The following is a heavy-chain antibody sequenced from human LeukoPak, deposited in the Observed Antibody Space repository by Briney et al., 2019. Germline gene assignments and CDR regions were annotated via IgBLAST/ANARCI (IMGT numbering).Heavy chain of an antibody. CDR2: MNPNSGNT. D-gene: IGHD3-3*01. Sequence: ASVKVPCKASGYTFTSYDINWVRQATGQGLEWMGWMNPNSGNTGYAQKFQGRVTITRNTSISTAYMELSSLRSEDTAVYYCARAPARRITIFGVAPDDWFDPWGQGTLVTVSS. J-gene: IGHJ5*02. CDR3: ARAPARRITIFGVAPDDWFDP. V-gene: IGHV1-8*03. CDR1: GYTFTSYD.